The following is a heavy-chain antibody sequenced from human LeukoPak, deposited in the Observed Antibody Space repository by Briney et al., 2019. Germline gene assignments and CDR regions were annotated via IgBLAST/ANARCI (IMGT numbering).Heavy chain of an antibody. D-gene: IGHD3-10*01. V-gene: IGHV3-7*03. CDR3: ARVEEGYGSGRRENYYYYYMDV. J-gene: IGHJ6*03. CDR2: IKQDGSEK. CDR1: GFTFSTFW. Sequence: PGGSLRLSCAASGFTFSTFWMNWVRQAPGKGLEWVANIKQDGSEKYYVDSVKGRFTISRDNSKNTLYLQMISLRAEDTAVYYCARVEEGYGSGRRENYYYYYMDVWGKGTTVTISS.